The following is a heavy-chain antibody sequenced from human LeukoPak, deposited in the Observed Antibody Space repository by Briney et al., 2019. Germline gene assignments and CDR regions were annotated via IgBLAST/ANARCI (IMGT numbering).Heavy chain of an antibody. CDR3: ARDYYDRTGYHDAFDI. J-gene: IGHJ3*02. CDR2: ISSSSSTI. CDR1: GFTFSSYA. D-gene: IGHD3-22*01. Sequence: GGSLRLSCAASGFTFSSYAMSWVRQAPGKGLEWVSYISSSSSTIYYADSVKGRFTISRDNPKNSLYLQMNGLRDEDTAVYYCARDYYDRTGYHDAFDIWGQGTMVTVSS. V-gene: IGHV3-48*02.